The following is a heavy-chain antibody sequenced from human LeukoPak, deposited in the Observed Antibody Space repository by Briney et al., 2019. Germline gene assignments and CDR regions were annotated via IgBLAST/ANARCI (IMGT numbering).Heavy chain of an antibody. CDR1: GFTFSSYW. V-gene: IGHV3-7*01. D-gene: IGHD5-18*01. Sequence: PGGSLRLSCAASGFTFSSYWMSWVRQAPGKGLEWVANINQDGSEKFYVDSVKGRFTISRDNAKNSLYLQMNSLRAEDTAVYYCARDRWGYSCGGDWGQGTLVTVSS. CDR3: ARDRWGYSCGGD. J-gene: IGHJ4*02. CDR2: INQDGSEK.